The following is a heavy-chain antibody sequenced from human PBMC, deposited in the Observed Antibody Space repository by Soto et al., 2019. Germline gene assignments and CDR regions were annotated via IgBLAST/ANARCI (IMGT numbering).Heavy chain of an antibody. CDR2: ISRSSSTI. CDR1: GFTLSRYS. Sequence: EVQLVETGGGLVQPGGSLRLSCVASGFTLSRYSMNWVRQAPGKGLEWVSYISRSSSTIYYADSVKGRFTISRDNAENSLYLQMNSLRAEDTAVYYCARDLAGGIPDYWGQETRVTVSS. V-gene: IGHV3-48*01. CDR3: ARDLAGGIPDY. D-gene: IGHD6-13*01. J-gene: IGHJ4*02.